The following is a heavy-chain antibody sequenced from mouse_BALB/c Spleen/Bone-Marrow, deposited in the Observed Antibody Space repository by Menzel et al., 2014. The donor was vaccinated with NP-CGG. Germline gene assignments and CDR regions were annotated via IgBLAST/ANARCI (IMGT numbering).Heavy chain of an antibody. CDR3: TRGGFAY. J-gene: IGHJ3*01. V-gene: IGHV5-6-4*01. CDR2: ISSGGSYT. Sequence: EVQGVESGGGLVKPGGSLKLSCAASGFTFSSYTMSWVRQTPEKRLEWVATISSGGSYTYYPDSVKGRFTISRDNAKNNLYLQMSSLKSEDTAMYFCTRGGFAYWGQGTLVTVSA. CDR1: GFTFSSYT.